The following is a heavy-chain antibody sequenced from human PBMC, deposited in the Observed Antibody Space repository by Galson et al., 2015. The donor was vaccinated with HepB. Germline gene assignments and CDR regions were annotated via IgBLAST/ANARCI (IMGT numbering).Heavy chain of an antibody. CDR2: ISGTAGDT. D-gene: IGHD3-22*01. J-gene: IGHJ6*02. Sequence: SLRLSCAASGFTFSSYAMSWVRQAPGKGLEWVSAISGTAGDTYYPGSVKGRFTISRENAKNSLYLQMNSLRAGDTAVYYCARDYYDSLDVWGQGTTVTVSS. V-gene: IGHV3-13*01. CDR3: ARDYYDSLDV. CDR1: GFTFSSYA.